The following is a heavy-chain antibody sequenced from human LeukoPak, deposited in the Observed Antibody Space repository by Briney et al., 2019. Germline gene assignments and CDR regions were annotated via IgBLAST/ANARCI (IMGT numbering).Heavy chain of an antibody. V-gene: IGHV4-59*01. CDR1: GGSISSYY. Sequence: TSETLSLTCTASGGSISSYYWSWIRQPPGKGLEWIGYIYYSGSTNYNPSLKSRVTISVDTSKNQFSLKLSSVTAADTAVYYCAREVRGVSVDVWGKGTTVTVSS. J-gene: IGHJ6*04. D-gene: IGHD3-10*01. CDR3: AREVRGVSVDV. CDR2: IYYSGST.